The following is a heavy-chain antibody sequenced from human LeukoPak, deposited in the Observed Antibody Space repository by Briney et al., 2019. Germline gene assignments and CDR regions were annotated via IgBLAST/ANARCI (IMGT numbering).Heavy chain of an antibody. CDR3: AKKGQADDYGKPD. J-gene: IGHJ4*02. CDR2: ISRGVGST. Sequence: ASVKVSCKASGGTFSSYAISWVRQAPGKGLECVAAISRGVGSTYYADSVKGRFTISRDNSKNTLYLQMNNLRADDTAVYYCAKKGQADDYGKPDWGQGTLVTVSS. D-gene: IGHD4-17*01. V-gene: IGHV3-23*01. CDR1: GGTFSSYA.